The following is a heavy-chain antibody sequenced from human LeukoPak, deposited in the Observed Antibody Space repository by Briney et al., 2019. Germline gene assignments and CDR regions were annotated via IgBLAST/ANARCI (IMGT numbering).Heavy chain of an antibody. Sequence: ASVKVSCKASGFTFSGHYIHWVRQAPGQGLEWMGYINPHSGGTSSPQKFQGRVTMTTGTSISAVYMELSSLTSDDTAMYYCVREGNELLSKNFDYWGQGSLVTVSS. J-gene: IGHJ4*02. CDR1: GFTFSGHY. CDR2: INPHSGGT. V-gene: IGHV1-2*02. D-gene: IGHD2-21*02. CDR3: VREGNELLSKNFDY.